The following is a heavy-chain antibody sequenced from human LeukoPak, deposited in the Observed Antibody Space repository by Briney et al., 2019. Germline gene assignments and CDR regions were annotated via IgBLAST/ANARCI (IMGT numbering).Heavy chain of an antibody. CDR2: ISSSSSTI. CDR1: GFTFSSYS. V-gene: IGHV3-48*01. J-gene: IGHJ6*03. Sequence: GGSLRLSCAASGFTFSSYSMNRVRQAPGKGLEWVSYISSSSSTIYYADSVKGRFTISRDNAKNSLYLQMNSLRAEDTAVYYCARALWFGDRTTGVYYYYYMDVWGKGTTVTVSS. CDR3: ARALWFGDRTTGVYYYYYMDV. D-gene: IGHD3-10*01.